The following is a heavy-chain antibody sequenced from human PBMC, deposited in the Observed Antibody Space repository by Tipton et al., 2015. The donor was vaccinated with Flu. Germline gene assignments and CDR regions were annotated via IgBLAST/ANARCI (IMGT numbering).Heavy chain of an antibody. D-gene: IGHD3-9*01. CDR2: IYPGESET. J-gene: IGHJ4*02. CDR1: GYRFTNYW. CDR3: ARHPHSLTSLGPSDY. Sequence: VQLVQSGAEGKKPGESLKISCKGSGYRFTNYWIGWVRQMPGKGLEWMGIIYPGESETRYSPSFQGQGTISADKSISAAYLQWSSLKASDTARYYCARHPHSLTSLGPSDYWGQGTLVTVSS. V-gene: IGHV5-51*01.